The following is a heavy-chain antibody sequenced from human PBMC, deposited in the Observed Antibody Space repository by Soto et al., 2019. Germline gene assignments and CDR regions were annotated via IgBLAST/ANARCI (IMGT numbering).Heavy chain of an antibody. Sequence: GGSLRLSCAASGFTFSSYWMHWVRQAPGRGLVWVSRINSDGSSTSYADSVKGRFTISRDNAKNTLYLQMNSLRAEDTAVYYCSVRNYYYYGMDVWGQGTTVTVSS. CDR2: INSDGSST. J-gene: IGHJ6*02. D-gene: IGHD3-10*01. V-gene: IGHV3-74*01. CDR1: GFTFSSYW. CDR3: SVRNYYYYGMDV.